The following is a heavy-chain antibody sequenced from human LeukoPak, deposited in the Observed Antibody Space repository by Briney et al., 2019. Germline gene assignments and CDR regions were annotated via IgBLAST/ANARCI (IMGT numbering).Heavy chain of an antibody. CDR3: ARTRRNYYDSSGYYYADAFDI. J-gene: IGHJ3*02. Sequence: PSETLSLTCTVSGGSISSYYWSWIRQPAGKGLEWIGRIYTSGSTNYNPSLKSRVTMSVDTSKNQFSPKLSSVTAADTAVYYCARTRRNYYDSSGYYYADAFDIWGQGTMVTVSS. D-gene: IGHD3-22*01. V-gene: IGHV4-4*07. CDR1: GGSISSYY. CDR2: IYTSGST.